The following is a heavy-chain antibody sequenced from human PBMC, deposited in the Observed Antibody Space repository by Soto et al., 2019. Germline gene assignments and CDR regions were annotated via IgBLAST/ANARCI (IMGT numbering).Heavy chain of an antibody. CDR1: GGSFSGYY. D-gene: IGHD2-2*02. CDR3: ARGRYPKYFDY. V-gene: IGHV4-34*01. CDR2: INHSGST. Sequence: TLSLTCAVYGGSFSGYYWSWIRQPPGKGLEWIGEINHSGSTNYNPSLKSRVTISVDTSKNQFSLKLSSVTAADTAVYYCARGRYPKYFDYWGQGTLVTVSA. J-gene: IGHJ4*02.